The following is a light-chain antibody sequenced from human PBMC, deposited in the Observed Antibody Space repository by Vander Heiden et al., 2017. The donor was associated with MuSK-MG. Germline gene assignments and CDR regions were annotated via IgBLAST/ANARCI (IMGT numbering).Light chain of an antibody. CDR3: QKYNSAPFT. J-gene: IGKJ3*01. CDR1: QGISNY. V-gene: IGKV1-27*01. Sequence: MQMTKSPSSLSASVGARVTITCRASQGISNYLAWFQQKPGKVPKLLIYDASTLQSGVPSRFSGSGSGTDFTLTISRVQPEDVSTYYCQKYNSAPFTFGPGTKVDIK. CDR2: DAS.